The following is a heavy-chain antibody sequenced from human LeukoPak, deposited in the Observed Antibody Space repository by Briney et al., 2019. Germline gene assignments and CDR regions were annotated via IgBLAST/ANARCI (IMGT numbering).Heavy chain of an antibody. CDR3: ARTLGGYNYGPYDS. CDR2: ISSGSSYT. D-gene: IGHD5-18*01. V-gene: IGHV3-11*03. CDR1: GFTFSDYY. Sequence: GGSLRLSCAASGFTFSDYYMSWIRQAPGKGLEWVSYISSGSSYTNYADSVKGRFTISRDNAKNSLYLQMNSLRAEDTAVYYCARTLGGYNYGPYDSWGQGTLVSVSS. J-gene: IGHJ4*02.